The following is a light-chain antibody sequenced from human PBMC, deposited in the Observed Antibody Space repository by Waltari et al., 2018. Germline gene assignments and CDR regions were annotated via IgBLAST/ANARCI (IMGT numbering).Light chain of an antibody. J-gene: IGKJ5*01. CDR1: QSVSSY. Sequence: PGERATLSCRASQSVSSYLAWYQQKPGQAPRLLIYDASNRATGIPARFSGSGSGTDFTLTISSLEPEDFAVYYCQQRSNWPSITFGQGTRLEIK. CDR3: QQRSNWPSIT. V-gene: IGKV3-11*01. CDR2: DAS.